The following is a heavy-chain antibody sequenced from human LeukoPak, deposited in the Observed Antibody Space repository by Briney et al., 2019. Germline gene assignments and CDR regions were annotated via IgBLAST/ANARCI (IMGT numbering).Heavy chain of an antibody. D-gene: IGHD5-24*01. CDR1: GFTVSSNY. CDR2: IYSGGST. Sequence: GGSLRLSCAASGFTVSSNYMNWVRQAPGKGLEWVSVIYSGGSTYYADSVKGRFTISRDNSKNTLYLQMNSLRAEDTAVYYCARESGPLEMATITHWGQGTLVTVSS. J-gene: IGHJ4*02. CDR3: ARESGPLEMATITH. V-gene: IGHV3-66*01.